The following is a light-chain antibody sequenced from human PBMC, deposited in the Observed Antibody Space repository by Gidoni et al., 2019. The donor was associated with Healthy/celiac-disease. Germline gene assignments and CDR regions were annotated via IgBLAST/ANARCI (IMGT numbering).Light chain of an antibody. CDR1: SSNIGSNT. V-gene: IGLV1-44*01. Sequence: QSVLPPPPSASGTPGPRVTISFTGSSSNIGSNTVNWYQQLPGTAPTLLIYSNTQRPSGVPDRFSGSKSGTSASLAISGLQSEDEADYYCAAWDDSLNGVVFGGGTKLTV. CDR2: SNT. CDR3: AAWDDSLNGVV. J-gene: IGLJ2*01.